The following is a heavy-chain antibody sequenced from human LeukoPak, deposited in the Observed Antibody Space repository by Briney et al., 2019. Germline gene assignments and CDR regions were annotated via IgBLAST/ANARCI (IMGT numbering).Heavy chain of an antibody. CDR3: AKGGNVGSSGWYRAYYFDN. CDR1: GFMFSSNW. J-gene: IGHJ4*02. V-gene: IGHV3-23*01. CDR2: ISSSGGTM. D-gene: IGHD6-19*01. Sequence: GGSLRLSCAASGFMFSSNWMTWVRQAPGKGLEWVSVISSSGGTMYYADSVKGRFTISRDNSKNTLYLQMNSLRAEDTAVYYCAKGGNVGSSGWYRAYYFDNWGQGTLVTVSS.